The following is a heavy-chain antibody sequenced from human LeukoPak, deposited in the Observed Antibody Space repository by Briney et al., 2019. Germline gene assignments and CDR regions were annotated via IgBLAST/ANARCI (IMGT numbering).Heavy chain of an antibody. CDR1: GYTFTSYG. Sequence: ASVKVSCKASGYTFTSYGISWVRQAPGQGLAWMGWISAYNGNTNYAQKLQGRVTMTTDTSTSTAYMELRSLRSDDTAVYYCAREAPPGQDLGMDVWGQGTTVTVSS. CDR3: AREAPPGQDLGMDV. V-gene: IGHV1-18*01. CDR2: ISAYNGNT. J-gene: IGHJ6*02.